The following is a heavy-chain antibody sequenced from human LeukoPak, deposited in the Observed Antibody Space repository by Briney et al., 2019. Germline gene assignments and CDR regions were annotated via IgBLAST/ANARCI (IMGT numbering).Heavy chain of an antibody. CDR2: ISGSGTTT. CDR1: GFMFTDHA. Sequence: GGSLRLSCAASGFMFTDHALSWVRQAPGKGLEWVSSISGSGTTTYYAESVKGRFTISRDNSKNTLYLQMNSLRAEDMAVYYCAMRAYCGGDCYRALDAFDIWGQGTMVTVSS. V-gene: IGHV3-23*01. J-gene: IGHJ3*02. CDR3: AMRAYCGGDCYRALDAFDI. D-gene: IGHD2-21*01.